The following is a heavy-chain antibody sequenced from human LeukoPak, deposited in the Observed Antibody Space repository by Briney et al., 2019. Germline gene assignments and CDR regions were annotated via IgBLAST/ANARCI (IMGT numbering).Heavy chain of an antibody. Sequence: SETLSLTCTVSGGSISSYYWSWIRQPSGKGLEWIGYIYYSGSTNYNPSLKSRVTISVDTSKNQFSLKLSSVTAADTAVYYCARDGAPDHYYYGMDVWGQGTTVTVSS. CDR1: GGSISSYY. V-gene: IGHV4-59*01. J-gene: IGHJ6*02. CDR2: IYYSGST. D-gene: IGHD1-26*01. CDR3: ARDGAPDHYYYGMDV.